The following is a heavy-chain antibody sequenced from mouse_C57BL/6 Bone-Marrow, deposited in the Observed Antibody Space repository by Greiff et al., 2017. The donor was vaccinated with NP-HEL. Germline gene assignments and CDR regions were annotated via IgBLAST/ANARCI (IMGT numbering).Heavy chain of an antibody. CDR1: GYAFSSSW. V-gene: IGHV1-82*01. D-gene: IGHD3-2*02. CDR2: IYPGDGDT. Sequence: VQLQQSGPELVKPGASVKISCKASGYAFSSSWMNWVKQRPGKGLEWIGRIYPGDGDTNYNGPFKGKATLTADKSSSTAYMQLSSLTSEDSAVYVCARGTAEATLYAMDYWGQGTSVTVSS. J-gene: IGHJ4*01. CDR3: ARGTAEATLYAMDY.